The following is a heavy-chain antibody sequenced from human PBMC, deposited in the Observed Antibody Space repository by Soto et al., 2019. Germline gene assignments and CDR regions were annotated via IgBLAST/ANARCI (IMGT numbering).Heavy chain of an antibody. V-gene: IGHV2-5*02. CDR1: GFSLSTSGVG. CDR3: AHTHPLPRSYCISTSCYEASFDY. J-gene: IGHJ4*02. CDR2: IYWDDDK. Sequence: SGPTLVNPTQTLTPTCTFSGFSLSTSGVGVGWIRQPPGKALEWLALIYWDDDKRYSPSLKSRLTITKDTSKNQVVLTMTNMDPVDTATYYCAHTHPLPRSYCISTSCYEASFDYWGQGTLVTVSS. D-gene: IGHD2-2*01.